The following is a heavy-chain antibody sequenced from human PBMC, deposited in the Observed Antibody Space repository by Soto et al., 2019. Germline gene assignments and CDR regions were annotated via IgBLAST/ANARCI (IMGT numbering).Heavy chain of an antibody. D-gene: IGHD3-3*01. CDR1: GYTFTSYA. V-gene: IGHV3-30-3*01. Sequence: SCKASGYTFTSYAMHWVRQAPGKGLEWVAVISYDGSNKYYADSVKGRFTISRDNSKNTLYLQMNSLRAEDTAVYYCARDLKRFLEWLSGYGMDVWGQGTTVTVSS. CDR2: ISYDGSNK. CDR3: ARDLKRFLEWLSGYGMDV. J-gene: IGHJ6*02.